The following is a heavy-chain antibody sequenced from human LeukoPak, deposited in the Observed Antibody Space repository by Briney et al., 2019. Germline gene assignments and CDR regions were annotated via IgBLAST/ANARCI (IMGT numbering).Heavy chain of an antibody. Sequence: GGSLRLSCAASGFTFSSYAMSWVRQAPGRGLEWVPAISGSGGSTYYADSVKGRFTISRDNSKNTLYLQMNSLRAEDTAVYYCAKTFYSSGYPIDYWGQGTLVTVSS. V-gene: IGHV3-23*01. D-gene: IGHD3-22*01. J-gene: IGHJ4*02. CDR1: GFTFSSYA. CDR2: ISGSGGST. CDR3: AKTFYSSGYPIDY.